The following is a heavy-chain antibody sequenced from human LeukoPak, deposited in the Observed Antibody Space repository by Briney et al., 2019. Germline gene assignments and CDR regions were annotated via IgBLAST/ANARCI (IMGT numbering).Heavy chain of an antibody. D-gene: IGHD6-19*01. V-gene: IGHV3-21*01. J-gene: IGHJ4*02. Sequence: GGSLRLSCAASGFTFSSYSMNWVRQAPGKGLEWVSSISSSSSYIYYADSVKGRFTISRDNAKNSLYLQMNSLRAEDTAVYYCARDLSFDSSGWSAHFDYWGQGTLVTVPS. CDR1: GFTFSSYS. CDR3: ARDLSFDSSGWSAHFDY. CDR2: ISSSSSYI.